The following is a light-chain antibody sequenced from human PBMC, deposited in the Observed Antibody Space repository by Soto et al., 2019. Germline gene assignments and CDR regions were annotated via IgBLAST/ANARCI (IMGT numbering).Light chain of an antibody. CDR1: SSNIGDNY. CDR2: ENN. J-gene: IGLJ1*01. V-gene: IGLV1-51*02. Sequence: QSVLTQPPSVSAAPGQKVTISCSGSSSNIGDNYVSWYQQLPGTAPKLLIYENNKRPSGIPDRLSGSKSGTSATLGITGLQTGDEADYYCGTWDSSPSAGLYVFGTGTKVTVL. CDR3: GTWDSSPSAGLYV.